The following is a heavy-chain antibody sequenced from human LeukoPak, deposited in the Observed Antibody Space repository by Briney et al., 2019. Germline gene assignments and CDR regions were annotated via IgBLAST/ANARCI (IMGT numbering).Heavy chain of an antibody. J-gene: IGHJ6*03. Sequence: SETLSLTCAVYGGSFSGYYWSWIRQPPGKGLEWIGEINHSGSTNYNPSLKSRVTISVDTSKNQFSLKLSSVTAADTAVYYCARGDSYSGGGYSSGYYRDVGGKGTTVTVSS. CDR1: GGSFSGYY. V-gene: IGHV4-34*01. D-gene: IGHD6-19*01. CDR3: ARGDSYSGGGYSSGYYRDV. CDR2: INHSGST.